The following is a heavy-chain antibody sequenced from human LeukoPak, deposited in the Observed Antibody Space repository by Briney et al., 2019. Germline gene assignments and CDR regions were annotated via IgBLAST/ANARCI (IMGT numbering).Heavy chain of an antibody. CDR2: ITSAGGYT. CDR3: ATSGGFVLPNAITGNWYMDV. Sequence: GRSLRLSCGASGFTFSDYSMNWVRQAPGKGLAWVASITSAGGYTYYADSVKGRFTISRDNAQNSLFLQMNSLGAEDTAVYFCATSGGFVLPNAITGNWYMDVWGRGTSVTVSS. D-gene: IGHD2-2*01. V-gene: IGHV3-21*04. J-gene: IGHJ6*03. CDR1: GFTFSDYS.